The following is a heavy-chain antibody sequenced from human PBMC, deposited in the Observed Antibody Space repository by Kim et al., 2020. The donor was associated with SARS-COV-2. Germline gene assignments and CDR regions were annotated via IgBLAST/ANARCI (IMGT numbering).Heavy chain of an antibody. Sequence: SETLSLTCAVYGGSFSGYYWSWIRQPPGKGLEWIGEINHSGSTNYNPSLKSRVTISVDTSKNQFSLKLSSVTAADTAVYYCARERQQLVIGHLWGQGTLVTVSS. V-gene: IGHV4-34*01. CDR1: GGSFSGYY. CDR3: ARERQQLVIGHL. CDR2: INHSGST. J-gene: IGHJ4*02. D-gene: IGHD6-13*01.